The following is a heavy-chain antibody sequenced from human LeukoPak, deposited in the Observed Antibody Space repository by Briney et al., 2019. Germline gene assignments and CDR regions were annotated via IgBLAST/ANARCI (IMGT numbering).Heavy chain of an antibody. J-gene: IGHJ6*03. CDR2: IFHSGNT. CDR3: ARDLDYDFWSGYYTGRALGYYMDV. V-gene: IGHV4-38-2*02. D-gene: IGHD3-3*01. Sequence: SETLSLTCSVSGYSISSGYYWGWIRQPPGKGLEWIGSIFHSGNTDYNSSLKSRVTISVDTSKNQFSLKLSSVTAADTAVYYCARDLDYDFWSGYYTGRALGYYMDVWGKGTTVTVSS. CDR1: GYSISSGYY.